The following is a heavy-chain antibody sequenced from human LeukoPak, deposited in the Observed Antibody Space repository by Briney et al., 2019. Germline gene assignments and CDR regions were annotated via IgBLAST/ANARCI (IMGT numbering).Heavy chain of an antibody. CDR2: IIPIFGTA. CDR1: GYTFTNYD. CDR3: ARAPHYGDYATYYFDY. D-gene: IGHD4-17*01. Sequence: EASVKVSCKASGYTFTNYDINWVRQAPGQGLEWMGGIIPIFGTANYAQKFQGRVTITADESTSTAYMELSSLRSEDTAVYYCARAPHYGDYATYYFDYWGQGTLVTVSS. J-gene: IGHJ4*02. V-gene: IGHV1-69*13.